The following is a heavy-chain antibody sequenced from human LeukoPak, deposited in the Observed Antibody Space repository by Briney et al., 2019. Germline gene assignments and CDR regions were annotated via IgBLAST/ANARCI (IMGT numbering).Heavy chain of an antibody. CDR3: AKDRWGSFDY. D-gene: IGHD3-16*01. Sequence: PGRSLRLSCAASGFTFSSNAMSWVRQAPGQGLEWVSAISGSGGSTYYADPVKGRFTISRDNSKNTPYLQMNRLRAQATVVYYCAKDRWGSFDYWGQGTLVTVSS. J-gene: IGHJ4*02. CDR1: GFTFSSNA. CDR2: ISGSGGST. V-gene: IGHV3-23*01.